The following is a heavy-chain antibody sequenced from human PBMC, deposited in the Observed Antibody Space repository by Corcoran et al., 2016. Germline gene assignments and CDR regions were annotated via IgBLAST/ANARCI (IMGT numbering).Heavy chain of an antibody. D-gene: IGHD3-3*01. V-gene: IGHV3-21*01. CDR3: AGDQDFWSGYYYYSYGMDV. J-gene: IGHJ6*02. CDR1: GFTFSSYS. CDR2: ISSSSRYI. Sequence: EVQLVESGGGLVKPGGSLRLSCAASGFTFSSYSMNWVRQAPGKGLEWVSSISSSSRYIYYANSVKGRSTISRDNAKNSLYLQMNSLRAEDTVVYYCAGDQDFWSGYYYYSYGMDVWGQGTTVTVSS.